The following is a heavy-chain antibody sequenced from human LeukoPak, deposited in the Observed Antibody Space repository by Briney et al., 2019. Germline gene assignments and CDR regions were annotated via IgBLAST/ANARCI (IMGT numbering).Heavy chain of an antibody. Sequence: GESLKISCKGSGYNFTIYWIGWVRQMPGKGLEWMGIIYPGDSDTRYSPSFQGQVTISVDESISTAYLQWSSLKVSDTAIYYCAIFDFLFGEVDNWFDPWGQGTQVTVSS. CDR3: AIFDFLFGEVDNWFDP. CDR1: GYNFTIYW. J-gene: IGHJ5*02. CDR2: IYPGDSDT. V-gene: IGHV5-51*01. D-gene: IGHD3-16*01.